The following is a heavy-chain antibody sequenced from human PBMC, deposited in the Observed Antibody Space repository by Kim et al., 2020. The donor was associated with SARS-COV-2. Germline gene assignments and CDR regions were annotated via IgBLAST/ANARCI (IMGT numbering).Heavy chain of an antibody. D-gene: IGHD3-22*01. CDR3: ARGKYYYDGSGNPRFWYFDL. Sequence: SETLSLTCTVSGGSISYYYWTWIRQPPGKGLVWIGYVFDSGSTNYNPSLKSRVTISLGTSKKQFSLQPTSVTAADTAVYYCARGKYYYDGSGNPRFWYFDLWGRGTRVTVSS. CDR2: VFDSGST. V-gene: IGHV4-59*01. CDR1: GGSISYYY. J-gene: IGHJ2*01.